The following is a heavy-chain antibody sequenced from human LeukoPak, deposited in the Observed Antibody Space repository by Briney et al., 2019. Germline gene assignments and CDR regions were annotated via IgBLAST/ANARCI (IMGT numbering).Heavy chain of an antibody. Sequence: GGSLRLSCAASGFISSSYEMNWVRQAPGKGLEWVSYISSSGSTIYYADSVKGRFTISRDYAKNSLYLQMNSVRAEDTAVYYCARDSGSVGELRPSTFDYWGQGTLVTVSS. CDR1: GFISSSYE. J-gene: IGHJ4*02. V-gene: IGHV3-48*03. D-gene: IGHD1-26*01. CDR2: ISSSGSTI. CDR3: ARDSGSVGELRPSTFDY.